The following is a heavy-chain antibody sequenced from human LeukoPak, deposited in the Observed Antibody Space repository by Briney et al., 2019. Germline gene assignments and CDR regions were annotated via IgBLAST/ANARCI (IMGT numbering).Heavy chain of an antibody. V-gene: IGHV4-34*01. D-gene: IGHD3-22*01. CDR2: INHSGST. J-gene: IGHJ4*02. Sequence: KPSETLSLTCAVYGGSFSGYYWSWIRQPPGKGLEWIGEINHSGSTNYNPSLKSRVTISVDTSKNQFSLKLSSVTAADTAVYYCARELSSGYYNTYFDYWGQGTLVTVSS. CDR1: GGSFSGYY. CDR3: ARELSSGYYNTYFDY.